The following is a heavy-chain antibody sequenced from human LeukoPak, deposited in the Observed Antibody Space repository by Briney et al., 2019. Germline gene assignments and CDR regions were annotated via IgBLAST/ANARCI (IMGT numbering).Heavy chain of an antibody. CDR1: GFTFGSYG. Sequence: GGSLRLSRAGPGFTFGSYGMHLVRQAPGKGVGWGAVISYDGSNKYYADSVKGRFTISRDNSKNTLYLQMNSLRAEDTAVYYCARDGDYLMRGYFDYWGQGTLVTVSS. CDR2: ISYDGSNK. D-gene: IGHD4-11*01. J-gene: IGHJ4*02. V-gene: IGHV3-30*04. CDR3: ARDGDYLMRGYFDY.